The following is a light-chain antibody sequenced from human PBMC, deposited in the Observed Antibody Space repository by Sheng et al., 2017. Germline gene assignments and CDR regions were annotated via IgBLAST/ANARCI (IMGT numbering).Light chain of an antibody. CDR1: ALRVQH. CDR3: QSPDSSGTFVV. CDR2: KDT. Sequence: SYELAQPPSVSVSPGQTATFTCSGDALRVQHTYWYQQKPGQAPILVIYKDTERPSGIPERFSGSSSGTTVTLTISGVLAEDEADYYCQSPDSSGTFVVFGGGTKLAVL. J-gene: IGLJ2*01. V-gene: IGLV3-25*03.